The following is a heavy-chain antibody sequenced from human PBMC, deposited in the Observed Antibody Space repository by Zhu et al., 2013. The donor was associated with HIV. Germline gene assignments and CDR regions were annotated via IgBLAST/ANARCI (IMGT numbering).Heavy chain of an antibody. CDR2: IIPMFGTP. CDR3: ARAILTGYAPRYYYYGTDV. V-gene: IGHV1-69*01. J-gene: IGHJ6*02. Sequence: QVQLVQSGAEVKKPGSSVKVSCKASGGTFRSYAVSWVRQAPGQGLEWMGGIIPMFGTPNYAQKFQGRVTITADESTSTAYMELRSLRSEDTAVYYCARAILTGYAPRYYYYGTDVWGQGTTVTVSS. CDR1: GGTFRSYA. D-gene: IGHD3-9*01.